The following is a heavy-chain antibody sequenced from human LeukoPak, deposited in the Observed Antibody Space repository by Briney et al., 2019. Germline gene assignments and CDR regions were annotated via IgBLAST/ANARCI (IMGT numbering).Heavy chain of an antibody. CDR1: GGSISRSTYH. D-gene: IGHD1-1*01. Sequence: SETLSLTCTVSGGSISRSTYHWGWIRQPPGKGLEWIGNIYFSGSTYYNPSLESRVTISVDTSKSQFSLKLSSVTAADTAVFYCARLLRTGGSYFDCWGQGTLVTVSS. CDR3: ARLLRTGGSYFDC. J-gene: IGHJ4*02. V-gene: IGHV4-39*01. CDR2: IYFSGST.